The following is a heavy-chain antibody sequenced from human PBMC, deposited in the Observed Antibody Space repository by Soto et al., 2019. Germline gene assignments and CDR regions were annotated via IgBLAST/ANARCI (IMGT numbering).Heavy chain of an antibody. CDR2: ISGSGGST. V-gene: IGHV3-23*01. Sequence: GGSLRLSCAASGFTFSSYAMSWVRQAPGKGLEWVSAISGSGGSTYYADSVKGRFTISRDNSKNTLYLQMNSLRAEDTAVYYCAKDAGPSGSAAIYYYGMDVWGQGTTVTVSS. J-gene: IGHJ6*02. D-gene: IGHD1-26*01. CDR3: AKDAGPSGSAAIYYYGMDV. CDR1: GFTFSSYA.